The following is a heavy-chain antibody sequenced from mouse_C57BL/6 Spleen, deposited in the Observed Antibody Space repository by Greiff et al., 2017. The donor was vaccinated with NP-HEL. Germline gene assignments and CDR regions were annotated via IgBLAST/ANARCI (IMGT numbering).Heavy chain of an antibody. Sequence: EVQLVESGPSLVRPSQTLSLTCTVTGFSINSDCYWIWIRQFPGNKLEYIGYTFYSGITYYNPSLESRTYITRDTSKNQFSLKLSSVTTEDTATYYCARLSNWAYGMDYWGQGTSVTVSS. CDR3: ARLSNWAYGMDY. CDR2: TFYSGIT. V-gene: IGHV3-3*01. J-gene: IGHJ4*01. D-gene: IGHD4-1*01. CDR1: GFSINSDCY.